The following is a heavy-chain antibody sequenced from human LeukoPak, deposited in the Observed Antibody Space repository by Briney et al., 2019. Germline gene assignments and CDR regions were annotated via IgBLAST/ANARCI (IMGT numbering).Heavy chain of an antibody. Sequence: ASVKVSCKASGYTFTGYYMHWVRQAPGQGLEWMGWINPNSGGTNYAQKFQGRVTTTRDTSISTAYMELSRLRSDDTAVYYCARGMERGFVRFGGLLLSHNLAYLFDYWGQGTLVTVSS. CDR1: GYTFTGYY. CDR2: INPNSGGT. D-gene: IGHD3-10*01. V-gene: IGHV1-2*02. J-gene: IGHJ4*02. CDR3: ARGMERGFVRFGGLLLSHNLAYLFDY.